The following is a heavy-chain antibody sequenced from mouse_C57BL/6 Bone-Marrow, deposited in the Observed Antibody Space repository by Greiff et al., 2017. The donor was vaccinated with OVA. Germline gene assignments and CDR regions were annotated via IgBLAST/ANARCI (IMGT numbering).Heavy chain of an antibody. V-gene: IGHV1-64*01. CDR3: ARGDYYGSSYDV. D-gene: IGHD1-1*01. CDR1: GYTFTSYR. CDR2: IHPNSGST. Sequence: QVQLQQPGAELVKPGASVKLSCKASGYTFTSYRMHWVKQRPGQGLEWIGMIHPNSGSTNYNEKFKSKATLTVDTSSSTAYMQLSSLTSEDAAVYDCARGDYYGSSYDVWGTGTTVTVSS. J-gene: IGHJ1*03.